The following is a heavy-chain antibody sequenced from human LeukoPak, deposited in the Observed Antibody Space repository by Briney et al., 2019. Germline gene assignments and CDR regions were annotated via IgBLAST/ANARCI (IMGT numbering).Heavy chain of an antibody. CDR3: AKTGDYFDSTDYYRPDAFDI. V-gene: IGHV3-23*01. Sequence: GGSLRLSCAASGFTFNSYAMSWVRQAPGKGLEWVSGVSGSGASTYYADSVKGRFTISRDKSNNTLYLQMNSLRAEDTALYYCAKTGDYFDSTDYYRPDAFDIWGQGTMVTVSS. D-gene: IGHD3-22*01. CDR2: VSGSGAST. CDR1: GFTFNSYA. J-gene: IGHJ3*02.